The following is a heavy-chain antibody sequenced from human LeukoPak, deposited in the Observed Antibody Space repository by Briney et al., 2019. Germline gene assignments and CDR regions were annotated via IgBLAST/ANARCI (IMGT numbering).Heavy chain of an antibody. CDR2: IYHSGST. V-gene: IGHV4-4*02. CDR3: ARFDWDYYYDSSGVPGAFDI. D-gene: IGHD3-22*01. Sequence: SETLSLTCAVSGGSISSSNWWSWVRQPPGKGLEWIGEIYHSGSTNYNPSLKSRVTISVDKSKNQFSLKLSSVTAADTAVYYCARFDWDYYYDSSGVPGAFDIWGQGTMVTVSS. CDR1: GGSISSSNW. J-gene: IGHJ3*02.